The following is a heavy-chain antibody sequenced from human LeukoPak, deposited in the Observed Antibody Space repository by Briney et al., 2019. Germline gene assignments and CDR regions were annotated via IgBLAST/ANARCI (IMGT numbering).Heavy chain of an antibody. V-gene: IGHV3-23*01. D-gene: IGHD5-12*01. CDR3: AKYIVATISEYYLDY. CDR2: ISGSGGST. Sequence: XXRQAPGXXLEWVSCISGSGGSTYYADSVKGRLTISRDNSKNTLYLQMNSLRAEDTAVYYCAKYIVATISEYYLDYWGRGILVTVSS. J-gene: IGHJ4*02.